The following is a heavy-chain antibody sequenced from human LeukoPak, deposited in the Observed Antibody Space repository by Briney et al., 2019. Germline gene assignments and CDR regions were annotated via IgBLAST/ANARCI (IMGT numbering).Heavy chain of an antibody. CDR1: GLTFSNAW. D-gene: IGHD5-18*01. V-gene: IGHV3-15*01. CDR2: IKSKTDGGTT. Sequence: PWGSLRLSYAASGLTFSNAWISWVRQAPGNGLEWVGLIKSKTDGGTTDYAAPVKGRFTISRDDSKNTLYLQMNSLKTEDTAVYYCTTLDPMVTFPGIDYWGQGTLVTVSS. J-gene: IGHJ4*02. CDR3: TTLDPMVTFPGIDY.